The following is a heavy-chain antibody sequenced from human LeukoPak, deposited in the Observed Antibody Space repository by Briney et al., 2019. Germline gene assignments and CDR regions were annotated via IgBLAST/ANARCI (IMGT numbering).Heavy chain of an antibody. CDR2: TYSGGST. CDR1: GFTVGSNY. D-gene: IGHD1-26*01. V-gene: IGHV3-66*02. Sequence: PGGSLRLSCAASGFTVGSNYMSWVRQAPGKGLEWVSVTYSGGSTYYADSVKGRFTISRDNSKNTLYLQMNSLRAEDTAMYYCARDRIGYSGTYGSGGFDYWGQGTLVTVSS. CDR3: ARDRIGYSGTYGSGGFDY. J-gene: IGHJ4*02.